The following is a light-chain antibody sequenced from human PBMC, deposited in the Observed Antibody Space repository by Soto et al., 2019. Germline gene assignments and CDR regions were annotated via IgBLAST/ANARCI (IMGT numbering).Light chain of an antibody. CDR3: SSYTGSSTVVV. CDR2: DVS. CDR1: SSDVGGYNY. V-gene: IGLV2-14*01. J-gene: IGLJ2*01. Sequence: QSALTQPASVSGSPGQSITISCTGTSSDVGGYNYVSWYQQHPGKAPKLMIYDVSNRPSGVSNSFSGSKSGNTASLTISGLQSEYEADYYCSSYTGSSTVVVFGGGTKRTVL.